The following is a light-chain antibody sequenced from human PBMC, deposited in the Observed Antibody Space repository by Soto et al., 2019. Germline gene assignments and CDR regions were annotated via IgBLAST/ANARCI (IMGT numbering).Light chain of an antibody. J-gene: IGKJ1*01. V-gene: IGKV3-15*01. CDR3: QHYNDWPPTWT. CDR2: GAS. Sequence: EIVMTQSPATLSVSPRERATLSCRASQSVSSKLAWYQQKPGQAPRVLIHGASTRATGIPARFSGSGSGTEFTLTISSLQSEDFAVYYCQHYNDWPPTWTLGQGTKV. CDR1: QSVSSK.